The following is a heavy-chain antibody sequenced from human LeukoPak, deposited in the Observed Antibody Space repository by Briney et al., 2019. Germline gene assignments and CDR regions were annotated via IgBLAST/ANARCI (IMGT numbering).Heavy chain of an antibody. J-gene: IGHJ6*03. CDR1: GGTFSSYA. Sequence: SVKVSCKASGGTFSSYAISWVRQAPGQGLEWMGGIIPIFGTANDAQKFQGRVTITTDESTSTAYMELSSLRSEDTAVYYCASNPLGRDTRPYYYYYYMDVWGKGTTVTVSS. CDR2: IIPIFGTA. V-gene: IGHV1-69*05. D-gene: IGHD1-26*01. CDR3: ASNPLGRDTRPYYYYYYMDV.